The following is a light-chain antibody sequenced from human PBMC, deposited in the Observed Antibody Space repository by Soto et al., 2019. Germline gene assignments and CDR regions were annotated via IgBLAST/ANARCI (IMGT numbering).Light chain of an antibody. Sequence: QSVLTQPPSVSGAPGQRVTISCIGSSSNIGAGYDVHWYQQFPGTAPKLLIYGNNNRPSGVPDRFSGSKSATSASLAITGLQAEDEADYYCQSYDSSLYGSLFGRGTKLTVL. V-gene: IGLV1-40*01. CDR3: QSYDSSLYGSL. J-gene: IGLJ2*01. CDR1: SSNIGAGYD. CDR2: GNN.